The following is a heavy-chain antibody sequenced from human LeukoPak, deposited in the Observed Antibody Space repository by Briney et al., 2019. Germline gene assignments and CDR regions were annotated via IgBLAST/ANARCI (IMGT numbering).Heavy chain of an antibody. V-gene: IGHV4-4*07. CDR1: GGSISTNH. CDR2: IYTSGNTNYQSTNI. J-gene: IGHJ4*02. Sequence: SETLSLTCTVFGGSISTNHWSWIRQPAGKGLEWIGRIYTSGNTNYQSTNINYNPSLKSRVTMSVDTSKNQFSLELNSVTAADTAVYYCAREEGYRPFDYWGQGILVTVSS. CDR3: AREEGYRPFDY. D-gene: IGHD3-16*02.